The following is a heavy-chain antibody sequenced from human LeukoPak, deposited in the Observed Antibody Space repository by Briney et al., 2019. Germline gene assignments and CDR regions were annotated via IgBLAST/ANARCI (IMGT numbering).Heavy chain of an antibody. CDR1: GFSFNFHS. CDR2: MTASGVT. D-gene: IGHD5-12*01. J-gene: IGHJ4*02. Sequence: GGSLRLSCAASGFSFNFHSMNWVRQAPGKGLEWISYMTASGVTMYAESVYGRFTISRDNDKKSVYPQMISLRVEDTAVYFCTRDGGYSGFDFDYWGQGVLVTVSS. V-gene: IGHV3-21*01. CDR3: TRDGGYSGFDFDY.